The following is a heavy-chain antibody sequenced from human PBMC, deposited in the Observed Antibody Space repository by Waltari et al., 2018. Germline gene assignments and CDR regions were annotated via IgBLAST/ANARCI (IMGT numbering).Heavy chain of an antibody. CDR2: IRSKAYGGTT. D-gene: IGHD6-19*01. CDR1: GFTFGDYA. CDR3: TRGGWYGMDV. Sequence: EVQLVESGGGLVQPGRSLRLSCTASGFTFGDYAISWVRQAPGKGLEWVGFIRSKAYGGTTEYAASVKGRFTISRDDSKSIAYLQMNSLKTEDTAVYYCTRGGWYGMDVWGQGTTVTVSS. J-gene: IGHJ6*02. V-gene: IGHV3-49*04.